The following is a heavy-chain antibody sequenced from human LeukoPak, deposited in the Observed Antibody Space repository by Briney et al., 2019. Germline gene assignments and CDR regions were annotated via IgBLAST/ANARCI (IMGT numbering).Heavy chain of an antibody. CDR3: TRSGSYLLIDY. V-gene: IGHV3-15*01. J-gene: IGHJ4*02. Sequence: GGSLRLSCAASGFTFSNAWMSWVRQAPGKGLEWVGRIKSKTDGGTTDYAAPAKGRFTISRDDSKNTLYLQMNSLKTEDTAVYYCTRSGSYLLIDYWGQGTLVTVSS. D-gene: IGHD1-26*01. CDR1: GFTFSNAW. CDR2: IKSKTDGGTT.